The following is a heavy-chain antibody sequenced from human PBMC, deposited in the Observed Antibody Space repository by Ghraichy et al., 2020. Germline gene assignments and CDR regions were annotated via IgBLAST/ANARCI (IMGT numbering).Heavy chain of an antibody. D-gene: IGHD5-24*01. CDR3: ARGGAQRWLHFYYFDD. CDR2: IKQDGSDK. V-gene: IGHV3-7*03. CDR1: GFTFSNYW. J-gene: IGHJ4*02. Sequence: GGSLRLSCAASGFTFSNYWMSWVRQTPGKGLEWVANIKQDGSDKYYVDSVKGRFTISRDNAQNSLYLQMNSLRAEDTAVYYCARGGAQRWLHFYYFDDWGQGPLVTVSS.